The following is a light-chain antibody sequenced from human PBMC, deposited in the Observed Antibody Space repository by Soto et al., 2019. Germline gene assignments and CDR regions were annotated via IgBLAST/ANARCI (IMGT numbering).Light chain of an antibody. J-gene: IGKJ1*01. CDR2: GAS. CDR1: QSVGSF. CDR3: QQYGSSPWT. Sequence: EMVFTQSPATLALSPGERATLSCRASQSVGSFLAWYHQKPGQAPRLLIYGASSRATGIPDRFSGSGSGTDFTLTISRLEPEDFAVYYCQQYGSSPWTFGQGTKVDI. V-gene: IGKV3-20*01.